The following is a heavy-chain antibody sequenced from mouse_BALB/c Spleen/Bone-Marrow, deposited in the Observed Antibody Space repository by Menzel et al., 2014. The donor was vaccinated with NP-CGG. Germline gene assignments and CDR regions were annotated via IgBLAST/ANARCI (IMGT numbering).Heavy chain of an antibody. Sequence: QVQLQQSGAELVRPGTSVKISCKASGYTFTNYWLGWVKRRPGHGLEWIGDIYPGGGYTNHNEKFKGKATLTADTSSSTAYMQLSSLTSEDSAVYFCARRGTGVDYWGQGTTLTVSS. D-gene: IGHD4-1*01. V-gene: IGHV1-63*02. CDR2: IYPGGGYT. J-gene: IGHJ2*01. CDR3: ARRGTGVDY. CDR1: GYTFTNYW.